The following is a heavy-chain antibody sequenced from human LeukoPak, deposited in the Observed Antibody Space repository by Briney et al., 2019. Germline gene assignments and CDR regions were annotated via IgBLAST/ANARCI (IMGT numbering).Heavy chain of an antibody. CDR2: MYYSGST. V-gene: IGHV4-39*01. D-gene: IGHD3-22*01. CDR1: GDSLTGSSYY. Sequence: SETLSLTCTVSGDSLTGSSYYWGWIRQPPGKGLEWIGSMYYSGSTYSNPSLKSRVTISADTSKNQFSLKLKSVTAADTAVYYCARQYYDSTGYYYFDYWGQGTLVTVSS. J-gene: IGHJ4*02. CDR3: ARQYYDSTGYYYFDY.